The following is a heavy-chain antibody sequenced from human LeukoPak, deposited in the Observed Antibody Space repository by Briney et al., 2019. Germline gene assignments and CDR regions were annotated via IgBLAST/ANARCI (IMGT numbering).Heavy chain of an antibody. CDR1: GGSFSGYY. Sequence: SETLSLTCAVYGGSFSGYYWSWIRQPPGKGLEWIGEINHSGSTNYNPSLKSRVTISVDTSKNQFSLKLSSVTAADTAVYYCARDRSTTVVTPSWFDPWAREPWSPSPQ. J-gene: IGHJ5*02. CDR2: INHSGST. V-gene: IGHV4-34*01. CDR3: ARDRSTTVVTPSWFDP. D-gene: IGHD4-23*01.